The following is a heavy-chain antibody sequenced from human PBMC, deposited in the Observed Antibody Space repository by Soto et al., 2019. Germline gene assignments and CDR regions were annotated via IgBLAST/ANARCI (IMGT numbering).Heavy chain of an antibody. CDR3: ARGGCSSTSCLDV. Sequence: EVQLVESGGGLVQPGGSLRLSCAASGFTFSPYYMHWVRQVPGQGLVWVSYINSVGTTSYADSVRGRFTVSRDNAKNTLYLEMHSLTGEDTALYYCARGGCSSTSCLDVWGEGTTVTVSS. V-gene: IGHV3-74*01. J-gene: IGHJ6*04. D-gene: IGHD2-2*01. CDR2: INSVGTT. CDR1: GFTFSPYY.